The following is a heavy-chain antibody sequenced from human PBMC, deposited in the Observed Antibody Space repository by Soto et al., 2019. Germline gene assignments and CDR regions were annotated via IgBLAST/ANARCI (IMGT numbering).Heavy chain of an antibody. CDR3: ARPQEGYDILTGPTPFNY. CDR1: VYSFTSYW. J-gene: IGHJ4*02. CDR2: IYPGDSDT. Sequence: PGESLKISCKGSVYSFTSYWIGWVRQMPGKGLEWMGIIYPGDSDTRYSPSFQGQVTISADKSISTAYLQWSSLKASDTAMYYCARPQEGYDILTGPTPFNYWGQGTLVTVSS. D-gene: IGHD3-9*01. V-gene: IGHV5-51*01.